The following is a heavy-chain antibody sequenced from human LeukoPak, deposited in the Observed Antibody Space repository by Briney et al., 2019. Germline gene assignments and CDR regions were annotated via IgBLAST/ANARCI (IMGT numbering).Heavy chain of an antibody. Sequence: GGSLRLSCAASGFTVSSNYMSWVRQAPGKGLEWVSVIYSGGSTYYADSVKGRFTISRDNSKNTLYLQMNSLRAEDTAVYYCAKDVNVGSTRPFDYWGQGTLVTVSS. CDR1: GFTVSSNY. CDR2: IYSGGST. CDR3: AKDVNVGSTRPFDY. V-gene: IGHV3-66*01. J-gene: IGHJ4*02. D-gene: IGHD3-10*01.